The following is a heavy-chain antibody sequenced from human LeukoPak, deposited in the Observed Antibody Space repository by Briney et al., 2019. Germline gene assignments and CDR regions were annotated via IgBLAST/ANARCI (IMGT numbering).Heavy chain of an antibody. D-gene: IGHD3-9*01. V-gene: IGHV3-23*01. Sequence: GGSLRLSCAASGFTFSSYSMNWVRQAPGKGLEWVAGISSGDRTFHAESVKGRFTISRDKSKDTLYLQMNSLRAEDTAVYYCAKDATASPYFHWFDNWGQGTQVIVSS. CDR2: ISSGDRT. CDR1: GFTFSSYS. J-gene: IGHJ4*02. CDR3: AKDATASPYFHWFDN.